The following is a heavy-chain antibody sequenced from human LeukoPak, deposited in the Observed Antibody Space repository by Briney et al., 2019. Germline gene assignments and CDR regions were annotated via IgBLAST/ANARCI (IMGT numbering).Heavy chain of an antibody. CDR3: ARDLAEQPYI. Sequence: ASVKVSCKVSDYTFIYSGISWVRQAPGQGLEWMGWINGDNDNTSYAQNFQGRVTMTTDSSTSATYMELRCLRSDDTAVYYCARDLAEQPYIWGQGTLVTVSS. CDR1: DYTFIYSG. V-gene: IGHV1-18*01. D-gene: IGHD6-13*01. J-gene: IGHJ4*02. CDR2: INGDNDNT.